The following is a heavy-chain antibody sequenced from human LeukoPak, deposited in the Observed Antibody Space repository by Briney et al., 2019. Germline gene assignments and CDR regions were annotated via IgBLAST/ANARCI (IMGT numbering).Heavy chain of an antibody. CDR1: EFSVGSNY. V-gene: IGHV3-23*01. CDR3: ANGAAAGTPTIGDY. J-gene: IGHJ4*02. CDR2: ISGSGENT. D-gene: IGHD6-13*01. Sequence: PGGSLRLSCAASEFSVGSNYMTWVRQAPGKGLEWVSVISGSGENTYYADSVKGRFTISRDNFKNTLYLQMNSLRAEDTAVYYCANGAAAGTPTIGDYWGQGTLVTVSS.